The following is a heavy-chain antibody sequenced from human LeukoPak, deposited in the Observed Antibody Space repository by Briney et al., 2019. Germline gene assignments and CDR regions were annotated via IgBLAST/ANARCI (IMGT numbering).Heavy chain of an antibody. CDR1: GYTLTELS. Sequence: APVKVSCKVSGYTLTELSMHWVRQAPGKGLEWMGGFDPEDGETIYAQKFQGRVTMTEDISTDTAYMELSSLRSEDTAVYYCATGDSSGYYFDYWGQGTLVTVSS. D-gene: IGHD3-22*01. CDR3: ATGDSSGYYFDY. V-gene: IGHV1-24*01. J-gene: IGHJ4*02. CDR2: FDPEDGET.